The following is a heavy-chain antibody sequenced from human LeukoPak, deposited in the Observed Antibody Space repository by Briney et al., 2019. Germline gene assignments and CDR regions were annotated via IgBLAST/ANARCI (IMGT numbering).Heavy chain of an antibody. V-gene: IGHV3-74*01. CDR1: GNYW. Sequence: GGSLRLSCAASGNYWMHWVRQAPGKGLVWVSHINSDGSWTSYADSVKGRFTISKDNAKNTVYLQMNSLRAEDTAVYYCVSFYVTYWGRGTLVTVSS. CDR2: INSDGSWT. CDR3: VSFYVTY. D-gene: IGHD2/OR15-2a*01. J-gene: IGHJ4*02.